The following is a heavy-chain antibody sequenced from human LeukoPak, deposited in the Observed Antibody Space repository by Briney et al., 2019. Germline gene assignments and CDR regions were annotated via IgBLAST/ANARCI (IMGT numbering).Heavy chain of an antibody. V-gene: IGHV1-2*02. CDR2: ISPRSGDT. Sequence: ASVKVSCKASGYSCTDYYMHWVRQAPGQGLEWMGWISPRSGDTSYAQRFQGRVTMTRDTSINTVDMDLSGLTSDDTAVFYCARGREIHGGSDTKLDDYWGQGTLVTVSS. J-gene: IGHJ4*02. D-gene: IGHD3-10*01. CDR3: ARGREIHGGSDTKLDDY. CDR1: GYSCTDYY.